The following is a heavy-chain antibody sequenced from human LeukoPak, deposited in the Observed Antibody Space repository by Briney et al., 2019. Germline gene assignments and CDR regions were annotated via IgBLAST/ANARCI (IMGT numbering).Heavy chain of an antibody. CDR1: PFGFSNFG. D-gene: IGHD1-26*01. J-gene: IGHJ4*02. Sequence: GASLRLSCAASPFGFSNFGMYWVRQTPDKGLKWVAYIRRDGTYINYLDSVKGRFSISRDNSKTTVWLQMHSLRVEDTALYYFASGGPTRGSLAYWGQGTLVTVSS. CDR2: IRRDGTYI. V-gene: IGHV3-30*02. CDR3: ASGGPTRGSLAY.